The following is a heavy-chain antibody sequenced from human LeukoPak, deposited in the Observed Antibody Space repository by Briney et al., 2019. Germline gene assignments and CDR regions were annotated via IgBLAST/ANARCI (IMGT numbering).Heavy chain of an antibody. J-gene: IGHJ3*02. CDR1: GFTFSSYG. CDR3: AKLRTYYDFWSGYYAFDI. D-gene: IGHD3-3*01. CDR2: IRYDGSNK. V-gene: IGHV3-30*02. Sequence: GGSLRLSCAASGFTFSSYGMHWVRQAPGKGLEWVAFIRYDGSNKYYADSVKGRFTISRDNSKNTLYLQMNSLRAEDTAVYYCAKLRTYYDFWSGYYAFDIWGQGTMVTVSS.